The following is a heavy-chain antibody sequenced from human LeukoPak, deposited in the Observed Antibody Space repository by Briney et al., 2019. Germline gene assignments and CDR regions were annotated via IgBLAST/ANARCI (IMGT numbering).Heavy chain of an antibody. CDR1: GFTFSSYT. CDR3: ATLPHMYGGSSTHYFYYGMDV. D-gene: IGHD6-13*01. CDR2: ISSGSSYI. V-gene: IGHV3-21*01. Sequence: PGGSLRLSCAASGFTFSSYTMNWVRQAPGKGLEWVSSISSGSSYIYYADSLKGRFTISRDNAKNSLYLQMNSLRAEDTAVYYCATLPHMYGGSSTHYFYYGMDVWGQGTTVTVSS. J-gene: IGHJ6*02.